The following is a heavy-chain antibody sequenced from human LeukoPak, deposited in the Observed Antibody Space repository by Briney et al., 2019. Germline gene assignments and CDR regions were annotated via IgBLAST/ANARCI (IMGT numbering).Heavy chain of an antibody. V-gene: IGHV3-20*04. D-gene: IGHD4-23*01. CDR1: GFTFDAYG. CDR3: ARKGGKYYGGLDY. CDR2: IDWNGGST. Sequence: GGSLRLSCAASGFTFDAYGMSWVRQFSGKGLEWVSGIDWNGGSTGYADSVKGRFTISRDNAKNSLYLQMNNLRPEDTALYYCARKGGKYYGGLDYWGQGTLVTVSS. J-gene: IGHJ4*02.